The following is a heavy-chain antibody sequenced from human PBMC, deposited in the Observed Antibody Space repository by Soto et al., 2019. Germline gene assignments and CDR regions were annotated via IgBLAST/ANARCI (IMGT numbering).Heavy chain of an antibody. V-gene: IGHV3-30*03. CDR2: ISYDGSNK. CDR3: VEGQYYFDY. Sequence: QVQLVESGGGVVQPGRSLRLSCAASGFPFSSYGRHWVREAPGKGLEWVAVISYDGSNKYYADSVKGRFTISRDNSASTLYLQMNSLRPEDTALYYCVEGQYYFDYRGQGTLVTVSP. J-gene: IGHJ4*02. CDR1: GFPFSSYG.